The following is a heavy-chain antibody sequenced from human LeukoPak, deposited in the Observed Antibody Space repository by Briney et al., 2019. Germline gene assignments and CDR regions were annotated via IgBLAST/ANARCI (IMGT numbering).Heavy chain of an antibody. J-gene: IGHJ5*02. CDR3: ARGIFYGGRNQYIWFDL. CDR1: GGPFRGFF. CDR2: ISHSGSS. D-gene: IGHD4-23*01. V-gene: IGHV4-34*01. Sequence: SQTLSLTCAVYGGPFRGFFWSWIRQAPGKGLDWIGEISHSGSSNYNPSLKSRVTISVDTSKSQFSLRLTSVTAAHTAVYYCARGIFYGGRNQYIWFDLWGQGTLVTVSS.